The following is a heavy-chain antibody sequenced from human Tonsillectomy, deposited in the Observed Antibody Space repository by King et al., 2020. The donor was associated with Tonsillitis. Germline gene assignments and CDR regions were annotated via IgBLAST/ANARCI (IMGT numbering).Heavy chain of an antibody. D-gene: IGHD4-23*01. V-gene: IGHV3-30*18. Sequence: VQLVESGGGVVQPGRSLRLSCAASGSTFSSYGMHGVRQAPGKGLEWVAVISYDGSDKYYADSVKGRFTISRDNSKNTLYLQMNSLRAEDTAVYYCAKEKNGGAFDIWGQGTMVTVSS. CDR2: ISYDGSDK. CDR3: AKEKNGGAFDI. J-gene: IGHJ3*02. CDR1: GSTFSSYG.